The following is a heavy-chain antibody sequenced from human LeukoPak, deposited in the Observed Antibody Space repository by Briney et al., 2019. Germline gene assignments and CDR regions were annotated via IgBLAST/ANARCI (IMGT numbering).Heavy chain of an antibody. CDR3: ARGYGGNSYYFDS. CDR1: GFTFSNYN. D-gene: IGHD4-23*01. J-gene: IGHJ4*02. V-gene: IGHV3-21*01. Sequence: GGSLRLSCAASGFTFSNYNMNWVRQAPGKGLEWVSSITSSSRYIYYADSVKGRFTISRDNAKNSLYLQMNSLRAENTALYYCARGYGGNSYYFDSWGRGTLVTVSS. CDR2: ITSSSRYI.